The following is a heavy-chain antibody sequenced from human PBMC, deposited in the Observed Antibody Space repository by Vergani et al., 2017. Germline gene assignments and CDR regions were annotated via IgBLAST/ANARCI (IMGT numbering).Heavy chain of an antibody. CDR2: IIPILGIA. D-gene: IGHD3-22*01. V-gene: IGHV1-69*02. CDR3: APSLRDSSGYYYPPRFDY. Sequence: QVQLVQSGAEVKKPGSSVKVSCKASGGTFSSYTISWVRQAPGQGLEWMGRIIPILGIANYAQKFQGRVTITADKSTSTAYMELSSLRSEDTAVYYCAPSLRDSSGYYYPPRFDYWGQGTLVTVSS. CDR1: GGTFSSYT. J-gene: IGHJ4*02.